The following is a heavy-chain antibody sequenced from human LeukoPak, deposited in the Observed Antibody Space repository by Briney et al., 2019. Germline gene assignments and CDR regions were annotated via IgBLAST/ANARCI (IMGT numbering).Heavy chain of an antibody. CDR1: GYTFTSYF. V-gene: IGHV1-46*01. CDR3: ARDSADYGDYDY. Sequence: ASVKVSCKASGYTFTSYFMHWVRQAPGQGLDWMGIINPSGGSASYAQKFQGRVTMTRDTSTSTVYMELSSLRSEDTAVYYCARDSADYGDYDYWGQGTLVTVSS. CDR2: INPSGGSA. D-gene: IGHD4-17*01. J-gene: IGHJ4*02.